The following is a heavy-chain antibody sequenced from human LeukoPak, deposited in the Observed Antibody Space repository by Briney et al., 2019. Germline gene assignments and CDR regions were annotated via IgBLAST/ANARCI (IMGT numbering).Heavy chain of an antibody. V-gene: IGHV3-23*01. D-gene: IGHD3-22*01. CDR2: ISGSGGST. CDR3: AKSLYYYDSNWFAP. Sequence: QSGGSLRLSCAASGFTFSSYAMSWVRQAPGKGLEWVSAISGSGGSTYYADSVKGRFTISRDNSKNTLYLQMNSLRAEDTPVYYCAKSLYYYDSNWFAPWGQGTLVTVSS. CDR1: GFTFSSYA. J-gene: IGHJ5*02.